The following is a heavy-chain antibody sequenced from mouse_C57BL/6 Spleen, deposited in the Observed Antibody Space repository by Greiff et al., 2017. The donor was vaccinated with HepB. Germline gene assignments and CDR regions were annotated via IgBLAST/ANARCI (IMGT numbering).Heavy chain of an antibody. V-gene: IGHV5-17*01. Sequence: EVMLVESGGGLVKPGGSLKLSCAASGFTFSDYGMHWVRQAPEKGLEWVAYISSGSSTIYYADTVKGRFTISRDNAKKPLFLQMTSLRTEDTAMYDCARSYGSRGYFDVWGTGTTVTVSS. CDR1: GFTFSDYG. J-gene: IGHJ1*03. CDR3: ARSYGSRGYFDV. D-gene: IGHD1-1*01. CDR2: ISSGSSTI.